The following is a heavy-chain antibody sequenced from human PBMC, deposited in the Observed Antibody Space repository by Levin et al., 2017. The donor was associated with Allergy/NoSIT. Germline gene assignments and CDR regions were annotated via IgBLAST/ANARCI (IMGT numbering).Heavy chain of an antibody. CDR1: GYTFTSYG. J-gene: IGHJ4*02. V-gene: IGHV1-18*01. CDR2: ISAYNGNT. D-gene: IGHD2-15*01. Sequence: GASVKVSCKASGYTFTSYGISWVRQAPGQGLEWMGWISAYNGNTNYAQKLQGRVTMTTDTSTSTAYMELRSLRSDDTAVYYCARDLRVYCSGGSCSPSGDYWGQGTLVTVSS. CDR3: ARDLRVYCSGGSCSPSGDY.